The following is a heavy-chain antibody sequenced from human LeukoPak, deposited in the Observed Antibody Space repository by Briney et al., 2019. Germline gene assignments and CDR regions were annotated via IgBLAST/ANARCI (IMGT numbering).Heavy chain of an antibody. Sequence: GGSLRLSCAASGFTFSSYAMSWVRQAPGKGLECVSAISGSGGSTYYADSVKGRFTISRDNSKNTLYLQMNSLRAEDTAVYYCVKDVDPSIAAAGPYDHWGQGTLVTVSS. CDR1: GFTFSSYA. V-gene: IGHV3-23*01. CDR2: ISGSGGST. D-gene: IGHD6-13*01. CDR3: VKDVDPSIAAAGPYDH. J-gene: IGHJ4*02.